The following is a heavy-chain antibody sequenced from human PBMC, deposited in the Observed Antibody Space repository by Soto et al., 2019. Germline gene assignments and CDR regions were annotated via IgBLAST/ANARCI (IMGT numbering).Heavy chain of an antibody. CDR2: IKEDGSVE. V-gene: IGHV3-7*01. CDR3: GPQVLRMDV. D-gene: IGHD3-9*01. J-gene: IGHJ6*02. Sequence: EVQVVESGGGLVQPGGSLRLSCVASGFTFNHFWISWVRQAPGKGLEWVANIKEDGSVEDYVDSVKGRFTISRDNTKNALYLQMNSRRVEDTAVYFCGPQVLRMDVWGQGATVTVSS. CDR1: GFTFNHFW.